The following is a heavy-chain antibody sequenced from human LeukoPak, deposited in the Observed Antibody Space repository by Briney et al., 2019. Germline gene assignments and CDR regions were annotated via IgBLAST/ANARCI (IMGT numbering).Heavy chain of an antibody. Sequence: GGSLRLSCAASGFTVSSNYMSWVRQAPGKGLEWVSVIYSGGSTYYADSVKGRFTISRDNSKNTLYFQMNSLRAEDTAVYYCARDGDESTAFDIWGQGTMVTVSS. D-gene: IGHD2-21*02. V-gene: IGHV3-53*01. J-gene: IGHJ3*02. CDR3: ARDGDESTAFDI. CDR2: IYSGGST. CDR1: GFTVSSNY.